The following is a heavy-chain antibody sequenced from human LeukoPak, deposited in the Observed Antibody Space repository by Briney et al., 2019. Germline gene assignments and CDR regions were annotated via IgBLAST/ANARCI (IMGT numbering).Heavy chain of an antibody. CDR2: INNDGSGA. CDR3: ASRGTGHGIDV. Sequence: GGSLRLSCAASGFTLNNSWLHWVPQVPGKGLVWVSRINNDGSGARYVDSVKGRFTISRDNAKKTLFLQMKSLRAEDTAVDYCASRGTGHGIDVWGPGTTVIVSS. V-gene: IGHV3-74*01. D-gene: IGHD3-10*01. J-gene: IGHJ6*02. CDR1: GFTLNNSW.